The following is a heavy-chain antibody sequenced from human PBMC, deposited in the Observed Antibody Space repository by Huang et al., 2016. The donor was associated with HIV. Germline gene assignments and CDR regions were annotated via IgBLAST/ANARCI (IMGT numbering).Heavy chain of an antibody. CDR1: GGSFSGYY. CDR2: INHSGST. CDR3: ARPKLGAHDSFDV. V-gene: IGHV4-34*01. Sequence: QVQLQQWGAGLLKPSETLSLTCAVSGGSFSGYYWSLIRQPPGKGREWIGQINHSGSTAYNPSLKSRVTLSVDTSKNQFSLRLNSVSAADTAVYFCARPKLGAHDSFDVWGQGTMVTVSS. J-gene: IGHJ3*01. D-gene: IGHD1-26*01.